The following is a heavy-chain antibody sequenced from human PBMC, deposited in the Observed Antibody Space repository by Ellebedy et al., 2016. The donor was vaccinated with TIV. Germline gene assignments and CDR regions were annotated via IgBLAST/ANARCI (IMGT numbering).Heavy chain of an antibody. CDR2: INAGNGNT. D-gene: IGHD5-18*01. CDR1: GYTFTTYA. Sequence: AASVKVSCKASGYTFTTYAMHWVRQAPGQRLEWMGRINAGNGNTKYSQKFQGRVTITRDTSASTAFVELSSLRSEDTAVYYCARTHTAMLEYNYGMDVWGQGTTVTVSS. J-gene: IGHJ6*02. CDR3: ARTHTAMLEYNYGMDV. V-gene: IGHV1-3*01.